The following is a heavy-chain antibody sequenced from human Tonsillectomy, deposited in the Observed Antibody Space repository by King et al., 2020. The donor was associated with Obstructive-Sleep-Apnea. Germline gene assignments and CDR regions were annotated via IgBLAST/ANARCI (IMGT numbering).Heavy chain of an antibody. CDR3: ARLRRMIAVDTGLVFDY. Sequence: VQLQESGPGLVKPSETLSLTCTVSGGSISSFYWSWIRQPPGKGLEWIGSIFSNETTNYTTNYNPSLKSRVTISVDTSKNQFSLKLSSVTAADTAVYYCARLRRMIAVDTGLVFDYWGQGTLVTVSS. CDR1: GGSISSFY. CDR2: IFSNETTNYTT. V-gene: IGHV4-59*08. J-gene: IGHJ4*02. D-gene: IGHD3-22*01.